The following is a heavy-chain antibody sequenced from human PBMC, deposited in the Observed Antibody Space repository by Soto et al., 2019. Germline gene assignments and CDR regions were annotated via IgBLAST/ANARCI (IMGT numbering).Heavy chain of an antibody. CDR1: GFTFTSSA. D-gene: IGHD3-22*01. Sequence: SVKVSCKASGFTFTSSAVQCVRQARGQRLEWIGWIVVGSGNTNYAQKFQERVTITRDMSTSTAYMELSSLRSEDTAVYYCAAENGSSGYYGNIDYWGQGTLVTVSS. V-gene: IGHV1-58*01. J-gene: IGHJ4*02. CDR3: AAENGSSGYYGNIDY. CDR2: IVVGSGNT.